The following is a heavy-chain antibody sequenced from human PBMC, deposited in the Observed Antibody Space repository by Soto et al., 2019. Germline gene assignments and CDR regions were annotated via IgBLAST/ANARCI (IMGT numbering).Heavy chain of an antibody. J-gene: IGHJ4*02. V-gene: IGHV1-69*13. CDR3: ARPLCDPSGSSGRRDACYFDY. Sequence: VASVKVSCKASGGTFSSYAISWVRQAPGQGLEWMGGIIPIFGTANYAQKFQGRVTITADESTSTAYMELSSLRSEDTAVYYCARPLCDPSGSSGRRDACYFDYWGQGTLVTVSS. D-gene: IGHD3-22*01. CDR2: IIPIFGTA. CDR1: GGTFSSYA.